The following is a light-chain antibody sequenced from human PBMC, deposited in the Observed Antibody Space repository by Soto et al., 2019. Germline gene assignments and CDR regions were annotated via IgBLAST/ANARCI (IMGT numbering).Light chain of an antibody. V-gene: IGKV1-39*01. J-gene: IGKJ3*01. CDR2: GAS. Sequence: DIQMTQSPSSLSASVGDRVTITCRASQTISNYLNWYQQKPGKAPKVLIFGASRLQSGVPSRYSGSGSGTDFTLTITSLQPEDFATYYCQQSYNSPFTFGPGTKVDIK. CDR1: QTISNY. CDR3: QQSYNSPFT.